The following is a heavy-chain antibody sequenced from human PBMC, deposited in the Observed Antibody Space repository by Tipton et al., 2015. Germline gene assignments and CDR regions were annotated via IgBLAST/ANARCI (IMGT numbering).Heavy chain of an antibody. J-gene: IGHJ4*02. CDR3: ARQRDDYFDL. CDR2: IYPGDSET. D-gene: IGHD2-21*02. CDR1: GLRVSTDW. Sequence: VQLVQSGGEVKKPGQSLKISCKASGLRVSTDWIVWVRQMPGKGLEWMGIIYPGDSETRYSPSFEDQVTISADRSINTAYLQWSSLRASDSAMFYCARQRDDYFDLWGQGTLVTVSA. V-gene: IGHV5-51*01.